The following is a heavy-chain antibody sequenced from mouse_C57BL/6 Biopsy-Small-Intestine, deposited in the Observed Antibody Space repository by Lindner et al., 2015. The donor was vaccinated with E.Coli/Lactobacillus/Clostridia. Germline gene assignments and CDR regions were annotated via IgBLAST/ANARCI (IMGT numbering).Heavy chain of an antibody. CDR1: GYTFTNYW. CDR3: ARIYEGWYFDV. D-gene: IGHD1-1*01. Sequence: VQLQESGAELAKPGASVKLSCKASGYTFTNYWMHWVKQRPGQGLEWIGYINPSSDYTKYNQKFKDKATLTADRSSSTAYMQLSSLTYEDSAVYYCARIYEGWYFDVWGTGTTVTVSS. V-gene: IGHV1-7*01. J-gene: IGHJ1*03. CDR2: INPSSDYT.